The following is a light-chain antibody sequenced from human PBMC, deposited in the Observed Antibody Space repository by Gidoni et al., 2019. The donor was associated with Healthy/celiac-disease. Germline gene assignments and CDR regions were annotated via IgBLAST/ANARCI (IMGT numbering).Light chain of an antibody. CDR2: SNN. V-gene: IGLV1-44*01. CDR3: AAWDDSLNGVV. CDR1: SSNIGSNT. Sequence: QSVLTQPPSASGTPGQRVTSSCSGSSSNIGSNTVNWYQQHPGTAPKLLIYSNNQRPSGVPDRFSGSESGTSASLAISGLQSEDEADYYCAAWDDSLNGVVFGGGTKLTVL. J-gene: IGLJ2*01.